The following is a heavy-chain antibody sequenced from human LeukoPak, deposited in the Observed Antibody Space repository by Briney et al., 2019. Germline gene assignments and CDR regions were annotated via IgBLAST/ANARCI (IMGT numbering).Heavy chain of an antibody. Sequence: GGSLRLSCAASGFTFSSYWMTWIRQAPGKGLEWVSYISNSGSSIYYADSVKGRFTISRDNAKNSLYLQMNSLRAEDTAVYYCARDRAYYDFWSGYNFDYWGQGTLVTVSS. J-gene: IGHJ4*02. CDR3: ARDRAYYDFWSGYNFDY. D-gene: IGHD3-3*01. CDR2: ISNSGSSI. CDR1: GFTFSSYW. V-gene: IGHV3-21*05.